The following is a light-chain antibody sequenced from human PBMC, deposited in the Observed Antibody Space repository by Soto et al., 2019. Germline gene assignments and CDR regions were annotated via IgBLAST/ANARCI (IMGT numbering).Light chain of an antibody. CDR2: GNN. CDR1: SSNIGAGYD. J-gene: IGLJ1*01. V-gene: IGLV1-40*01. CDR3: QSYDSSLGYV. Sequence: QSVLTQPPSVSGAPGQGVTISCTGSSSNIGAGYDVHWYQQLPGRAPKLLIYGNNNRPSGVPDRFSGSKSGPSASLAITGLQAEDEADYYCQSYDSSLGYVFGTGTKVTVL.